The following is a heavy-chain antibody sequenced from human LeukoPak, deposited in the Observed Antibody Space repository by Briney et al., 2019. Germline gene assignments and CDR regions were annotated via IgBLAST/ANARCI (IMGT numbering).Heavy chain of an antibody. CDR3: ARVHDFWSGYYTWDYYGMDV. V-gene: IGHV4-61*01. Sequence: DPSETLSLTCTVSGGSVSSGSYYWSWIRQPPGKGLEWIGYIYYSGSTNYNPSLKSRVTISVDTSKNQFSLKLSSVTAADTAVYYRARVHDFWSGYYTWDYYGMDVWGQGTTVTVSS. D-gene: IGHD3-3*01. CDR2: IYYSGST. CDR1: GGSVSSGSYY. J-gene: IGHJ6*02.